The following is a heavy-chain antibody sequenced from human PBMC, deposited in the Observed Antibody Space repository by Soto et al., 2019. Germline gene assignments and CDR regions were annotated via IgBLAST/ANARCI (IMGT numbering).Heavy chain of an antibody. CDR1: GFTFSSYA. V-gene: IGHV3-23*01. D-gene: IGHD4-17*01. CDR3: AKATVTGGYYYYGMDV. J-gene: IGHJ6*02. Sequence: EVQLLESGGGLVQPGGSLRLSCAASGFTFSSYAMSWVRQAPGKGLEWVSAISGSGGSTYYADSVKGRFTISRDNSKNTLDLQMNSLRAEDTAVYYCAKATVTGGYYYYGMDVWGQGTTVTVSS. CDR2: ISGSGGST.